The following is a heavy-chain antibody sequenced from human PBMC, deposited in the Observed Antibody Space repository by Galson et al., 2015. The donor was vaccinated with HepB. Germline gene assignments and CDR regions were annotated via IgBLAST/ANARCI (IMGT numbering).Heavy chain of an antibody. CDR2: ISGSGANT. V-gene: IGHV3-23*01. J-gene: IGHJ4*02. Sequence: SLRLSCAASGSTFSTDAMSWVRQVPGKGLEWVSAISGSGANTYYADSVKGLFTISRDNSRNTLYLQMNSLRAEDSAVYYCAKDTSGYYRPFDYWGQGTLVTVSS. CDR3: AKDTSGYYRPFDY. CDR1: GSTFSTDA. D-gene: IGHD3-3*01.